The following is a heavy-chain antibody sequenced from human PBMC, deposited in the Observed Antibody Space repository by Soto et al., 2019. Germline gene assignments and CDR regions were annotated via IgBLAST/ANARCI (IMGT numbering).Heavy chain of an antibody. Sequence: SETLSLTCAVYGGSFSGYYWSWIRQSPGKGLEWIGEVNPTGSTKYNPSLKSRVTISVDTSKNQFSLNLNSVTAADTALYYCARSREQWLVDAFDIWSQGTMVTVSS. J-gene: IGHJ3*02. CDR1: GGSFSGYY. CDR2: VNPTGST. V-gene: IGHV4-34*01. CDR3: ARSREQWLVDAFDI. D-gene: IGHD6-19*01.